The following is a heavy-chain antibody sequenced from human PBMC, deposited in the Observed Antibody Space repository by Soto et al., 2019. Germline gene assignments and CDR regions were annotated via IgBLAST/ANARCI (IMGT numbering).Heavy chain of an antibody. V-gene: IGHV4-39*02. Sequence: SETLSLTCTVSGGSISSSSYYWGWIRQPQGKGLEWIGSIYYSGSTFYSPSLRSRVTISVDTSKNQFSLRVSSVTAADTAVYYCAREYSSAPDYWGQGTLVTVSS. J-gene: IGHJ4*02. D-gene: IGHD6-25*01. CDR2: IYYSGST. CDR1: GGSISSSSYY. CDR3: AREYSSAPDY.